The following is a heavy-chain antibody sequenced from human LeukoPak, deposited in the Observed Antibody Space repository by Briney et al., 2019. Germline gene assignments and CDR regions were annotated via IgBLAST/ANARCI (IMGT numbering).Heavy chain of an antibody. Sequence: GGSLRLSCSASGFTFSSNAMSWVRQAPGKGLEWVSSISLRGADTNYADSVKGRFTISRDDSKNALYLQMSSLRAEDTAVYLCARRGCYGGNCYPCDYWGQGTLVTVSS. V-gene: IGHV3-23*01. D-gene: IGHD2-21*02. CDR2: ISLRGADT. CDR1: GFTFSSNA. J-gene: IGHJ4*02. CDR3: ARRGCYGGNCYPCDY.